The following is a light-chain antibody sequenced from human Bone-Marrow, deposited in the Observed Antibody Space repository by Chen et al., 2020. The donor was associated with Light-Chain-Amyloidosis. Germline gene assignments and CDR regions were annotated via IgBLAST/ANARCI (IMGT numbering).Light chain of an antibody. CDR3: SSYTITNTLV. CDR1: SRDVGGDNH. J-gene: IGLJ1*01. Sequence: QSALTQPASVSGSPGQSITISCTGTSRDVGGDNHVSWYQQHPDKAPRLMIYEVTNRPSWVPARFSSAKSDNTASLTISGLQTEDEADYFCSSYTITNTLVFGSGTRVTVL. V-gene: IGLV2-14*01. CDR2: EVT.